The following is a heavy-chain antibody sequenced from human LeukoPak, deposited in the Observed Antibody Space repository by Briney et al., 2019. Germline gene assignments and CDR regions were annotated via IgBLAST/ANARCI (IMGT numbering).Heavy chain of an antibody. V-gene: IGHV3-23*01. CDR3: AKDGGSGTYYNY. J-gene: IGHJ4*02. CDR1: GFTFSSYA. D-gene: IGHD1-26*01. CDR2: ISGSGYST. Sequence: GGSLRLSCAASGFTFSSYAMSWVRQAPGKGLEWVSGISGSGYSTYYADSVKGRFAISRDNSKNTLYLQMDSLRAEDTAVYYCAKDGGSGTYYNYWGQGTLVTVSS.